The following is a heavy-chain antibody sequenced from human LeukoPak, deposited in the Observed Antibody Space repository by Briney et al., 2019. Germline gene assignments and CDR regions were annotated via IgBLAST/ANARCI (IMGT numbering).Heavy chain of an antibody. V-gene: IGHV4-34*01. CDR3: ARGGGRTCLTCPQYPYYFDY. J-gene: IGHJ4*02. D-gene: IGHD3-16*01. Sequence: KSSETLSLTCTVSGGSISSYYWSWIRQPPGKGLEWIGEINHSGSTNYNPSLKSRVTISVDTSKNQFFLKLSSVTAADTAVYYCARGGGRTCLTCPQYPYYFDYWGQGTLVTVSS. CDR2: INHSGST. CDR1: GGSISSYY.